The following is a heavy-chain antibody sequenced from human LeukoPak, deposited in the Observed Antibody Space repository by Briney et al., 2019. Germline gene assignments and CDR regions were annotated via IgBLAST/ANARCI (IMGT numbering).Heavy chain of an antibody. V-gene: IGHV3-23*01. CDR2: ISGSGGST. Sequence: GGFLRLSCAASGFTFSSYVMSWVRQAPGKGLEWVSAISGSGGSTYYADSVKGRFTISRDNSKNTLYLQMNSLRAEDTVVYYCAKGDSYGDYWGQGTLVTVSS. D-gene: IGHD5-18*01. CDR3: AKGDSYGDY. J-gene: IGHJ4*02. CDR1: GFTFSSYV.